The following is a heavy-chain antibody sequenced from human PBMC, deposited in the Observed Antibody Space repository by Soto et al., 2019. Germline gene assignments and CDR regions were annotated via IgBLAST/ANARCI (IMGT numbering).Heavy chain of an antibody. J-gene: IGHJ4*02. D-gene: IGHD6-19*01. CDR2: FNPNSGDT. CDR3: ARDASAVLALDY. CDR1: GYTFTAYS. V-gene: IGHV1-2*02. Sequence: QVRLVHSGAEVKKPGASVKVSCKASGYTFTAYSMHWVRQAPGQGLEWIGWFNPNSGDTVYAEKFQGRVTLTRDTSISTAYMELSSLRSDDTALYYCARDASAVLALDYWGQGTLVTVSS.